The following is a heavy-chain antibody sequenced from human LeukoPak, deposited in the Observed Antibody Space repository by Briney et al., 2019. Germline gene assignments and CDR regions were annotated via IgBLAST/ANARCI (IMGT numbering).Heavy chain of an antibody. D-gene: IGHD3-10*01. CDR3: VKNNQYYYGSGSYWDY. Sequence: GGSLRLSCSASGFTFSSYAMYWVRQAPGEGLEYVSAINSNGGSTYYADSVKGRFTISRDNSKNTLYLQMSSLRAEDTAVYYCVKNNQYYYGSGSYWDYWGQGSLVTVSS. J-gene: IGHJ4*02. CDR1: GFTFSSYA. V-gene: IGHV3-64D*09. CDR2: INSNGGST.